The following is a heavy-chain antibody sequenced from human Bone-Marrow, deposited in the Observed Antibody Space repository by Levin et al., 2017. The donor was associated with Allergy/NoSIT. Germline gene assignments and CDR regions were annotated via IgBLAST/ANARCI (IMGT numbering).Heavy chain of an antibody. Sequence: PSETLSLTCTVSGGSIINYYWSWVRQPAGKGLEWIGHIYSNGTTRDNPSLKRRLTISVDTSKKQLSLKLTSVTAADTAIYYCARDAEYYDFWSGSDFWGQGIQVTVSS. V-gene: IGHV4-4*07. CDR3: ARDAEYYDFWSGSDF. CDR2: IYSNGTT. J-gene: IGHJ4*02. D-gene: IGHD3-3*01. CDR1: GGSIINYY.